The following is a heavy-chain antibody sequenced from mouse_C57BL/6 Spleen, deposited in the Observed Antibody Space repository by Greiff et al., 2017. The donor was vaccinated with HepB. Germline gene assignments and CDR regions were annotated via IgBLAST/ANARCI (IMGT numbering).Heavy chain of an antibody. D-gene: IGHD1-1*02. V-gene: IGHV1-82*01. CDR2: IYPGDGDT. CDR3: ARDYGGDY. CDR1: GYAFRSSW. Sequence: QVQLQQSGPELVKPGASVKISCKASGYAFRSSWMNWVKQRPGKGLEWIGRIYPGDGDTNYNGKFKGKATLTADKSSSTAYMQLSSLTSDESAVYFCARDYGGDYWGQGTTLTVSS. J-gene: IGHJ2*01.